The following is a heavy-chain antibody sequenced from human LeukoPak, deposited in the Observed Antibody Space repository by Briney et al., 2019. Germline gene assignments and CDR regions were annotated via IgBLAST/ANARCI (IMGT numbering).Heavy chain of an antibody. CDR2: IRSKANSYAT. V-gene: IGHV3-73*01. J-gene: IGHJ4*02. CDR3: TRRGAAAGIGDY. Sequence: PGGSLKLSCAAPGFTFSGSAMHWVRQASGKGLEWVGRIRSKANSYATAYAASVKGRFTISRDDSKNTAYLQMNSLKTEDTAVYYCTRRGAAAGIGDYWGQGTLVTVSS. CDR1: GFTFSGSA. D-gene: IGHD6-13*01.